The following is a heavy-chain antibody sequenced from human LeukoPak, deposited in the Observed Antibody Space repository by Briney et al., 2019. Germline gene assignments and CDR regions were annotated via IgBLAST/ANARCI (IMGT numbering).Heavy chain of an antibody. CDR3: AKLAYDSSGYYFDY. J-gene: IGHJ4*02. CDR2: ISYDGSNK. Sequence: AGGSLRLSCAASGFTFSSYAMHWVRQAPGKGLEWVAVISYDGSNKYYADSVKGRFTISRDNSKNTLYLQMNSLRAEDTAVYYCAKLAYDSSGYYFDYWGQGTLVTVSS. V-gene: IGHV3-30*18. D-gene: IGHD3-22*01. CDR1: GFTFSSYA.